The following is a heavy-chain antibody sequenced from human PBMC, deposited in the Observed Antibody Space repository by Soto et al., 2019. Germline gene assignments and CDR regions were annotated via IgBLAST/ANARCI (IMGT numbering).Heavy chain of an antibody. CDR2: ISYDGSNK. Sequence: QVQLVESGGGVVQPGRSLRLSCAASGFTFSSYGMHWVRQAPGKGLEWVAVISYDGSNKYYADSVKGRFTISRDNSKNTLYLQMNSLRAEDTAVYYCVKEDSSSWPYYYYYGMDVWGQGTTVTVSS. CDR1: GFTFSSYG. D-gene: IGHD6-13*01. CDR3: VKEDSSSWPYYYYYGMDV. J-gene: IGHJ6*02. V-gene: IGHV3-30*18.